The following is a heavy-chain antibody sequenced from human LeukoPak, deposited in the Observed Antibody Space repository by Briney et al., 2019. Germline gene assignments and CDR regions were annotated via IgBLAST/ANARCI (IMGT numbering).Heavy chain of an antibody. J-gene: IGHJ5*02. CDR3: ARHSGCSSSSCYAQGYNWFDP. D-gene: IGHD2-2*01. V-gene: IGHV4-59*08. CDR2: IHYSGST. Sequence: SETLSLTCTVSGGSISSYYWSWIRQPPGKGLEWIGYIHYSGSTNHNPSLKSRVTISVDTSMNQFSLRLSSVTAADTAVYYCARHSGCSSSSCYAQGYNWFDPWGQGTLVTVSS. CDR1: GGSISSYY.